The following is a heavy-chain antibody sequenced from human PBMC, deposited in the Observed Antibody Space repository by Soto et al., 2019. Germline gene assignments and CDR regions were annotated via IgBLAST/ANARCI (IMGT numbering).Heavy chain of an antibody. Sequence: PGGSLRLSCAASGFTFSSYAMSWVRQAPGKXLEWVSAISGSGGSTYYADSVKGRFTISRDNSKNTLYLQMNSLRAEDTAVYYCAKDDHYYDSSGYYWGGAFDIWGQGTMVTVSS. D-gene: IGHD3-22*01. J-gene: IGHJ3*02. V-gene: IGHV3-23*01. CDR3: AKDDHYYDSSGYYWGGAFDI. CDR1: GFTFSSYA. CDR2: ISGSGGST.